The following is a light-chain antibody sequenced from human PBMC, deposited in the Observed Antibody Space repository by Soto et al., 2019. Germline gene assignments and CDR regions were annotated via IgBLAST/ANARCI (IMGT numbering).Light chain of an antibody. CDR3: QQYNEWPLT. V-gene: IGKV3-15*01. J-gene: IGKJ4*01. CDR2: FAS. Sequence: EIVMTQSPATLSVSPGEKATLSCRASQSVSNNLAWYQQKPGQAPRLLIYFASTRATGIPASFSGSGSGTEFSLTISSLQYEDFAVYYCQQYNEWPLTFGGGTKVETK. CDR1: QSVSNN.